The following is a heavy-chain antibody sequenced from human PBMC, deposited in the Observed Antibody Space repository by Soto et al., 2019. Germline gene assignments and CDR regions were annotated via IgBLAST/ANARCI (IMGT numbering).Heavy chain of an antibody. Sequence: SETLSLTCTVSGGSISSSSYYWGWIRQPPGKGLEWIGSIYYSGSTYSNPSLKSRVTISVDTSKNQFSLKLSSVTAADTAVYYCARHLEYSSQKRNYYYYGMDVWGQGTTVTVSS. D-gene: IGHD6-6*01. CDR1: GGSISSSSYY. CDR2: IYYSGST. J-gene: IGHJ6*02. CDR3: ARHLEYSSQKRNYYYYGMDV. V-gene: IGHV4-39*01.